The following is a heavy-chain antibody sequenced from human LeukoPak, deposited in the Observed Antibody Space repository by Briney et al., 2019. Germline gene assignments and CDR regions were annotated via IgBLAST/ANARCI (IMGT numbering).Heavy chain of an antibody. V-gene: IGHV4-59*08. D-gene: IGHD1-1*01. CDR1: GGSFSGYY. CDR2: IHYRGST. CDR3: ARHGTSSDFYYAADV. J-gene: IGHJ6*02. Sequence: SETLSLTCAVYGGSFSGYYWSWIRQPPGKGLEWIGNIHYRGSTNYNPSLKSRVTISLDTSKNQFSLRLSSVTAADTAVYYCARHGTSSDFYYAADVWGQGTTVTVSS.